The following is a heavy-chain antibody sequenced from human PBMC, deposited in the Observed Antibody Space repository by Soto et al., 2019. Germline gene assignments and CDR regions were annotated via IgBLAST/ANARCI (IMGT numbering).Heavy chain of an antibody. D-gene: IGHD1-26*01. CDR1: GYTFTGYY. J-gene: IGHJ6*02. Sequence: ASVKVSCKASGYTFTGYYMHWVRQAPGQGLEWMGWINPNSGGTNYAQKFQGWVTMTRDTSISTAYMELSRLRSDDTAVYYCARAMRRVGATTDYYYGMDVWGQGTTVTVSS. CDR3: ARAMRRVGATTDYYYGMDV. CDR2: INPNSGGT. V-gene: IGHV1-2*04.